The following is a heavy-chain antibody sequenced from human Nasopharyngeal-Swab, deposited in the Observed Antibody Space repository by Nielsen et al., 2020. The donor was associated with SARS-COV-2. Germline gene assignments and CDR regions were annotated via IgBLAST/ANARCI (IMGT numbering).Heavy chain of an antibody. CDR1: GFTFSTYA. Sequence: GESLKISCAASGFTFSTYAMTWVRQAPGKGLQWVSTIRPAADRTYYTDSVKGRFTISRDNPRNTLFLQMNMLRAEDTAVYYCAREVGSSGWYTVDYWGQGTLVTVSS. D-gene: IGHD6-19*01. CDR3: AREVGSSGWYTVDY. J-gene: IGHJ4*02. CDR2: IRPAADRT. V-gene: IGHV3-23*01.